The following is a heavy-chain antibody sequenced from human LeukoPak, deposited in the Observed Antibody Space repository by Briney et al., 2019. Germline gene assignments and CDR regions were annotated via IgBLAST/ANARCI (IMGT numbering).Heavy chain of an antibody. V-gene: IGHV3-74*01. CDR3: ARGGDYGDLPDY. Sequence: PGGSLRLSCAASGFTFGDYWMHWVRQAPGKGLVWVSRTNTDESRTSYTDSVKGRFTISRDNARNTLYLQMNSLRVEDTAVYYCARGGDYGDLPDYWGQGTLVTVSS. J-gene: IGHJ4*02. CDR2: TNTDESRT. D-gene: IGHD4-17*01. CDR1: GFTFGDYW.